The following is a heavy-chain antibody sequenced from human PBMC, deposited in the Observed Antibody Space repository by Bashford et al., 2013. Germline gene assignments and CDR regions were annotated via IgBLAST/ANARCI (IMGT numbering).Heavy chain of an antibody. Sequence: GSLRLSCAASGFTFSSYGMHWVRQAPGKGLEWVAVISYDGSNKYYADSVKGRFTISRDNSKNTLYLQMNSLRAEDTAVYYCASGDILTGFDYWGQGTLVTVSS. CDR3: ASGDILTGFDY. V-gene: IGHV3-30*03. J-gene: IGHJ4*02. CDR1: GFTFSSYG. D-gene: IGHD3-9*01. CDR2: ISYDGSNK.